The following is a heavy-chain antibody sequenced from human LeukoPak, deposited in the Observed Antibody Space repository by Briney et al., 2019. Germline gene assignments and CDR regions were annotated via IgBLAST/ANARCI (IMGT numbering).Heavy chain of an antibody. J-gene: IGHJ4*02. CDR2: INTDGSST. D-gene: IGHD3-22*01. V-gene: IGHV3-74*01. Sequence: QPGGSLRPSCAASGFTFSSYWIHWVRQAPGKGLVWVSRINTDGSSTSYADSVKGRSTISRGNAKNTVYLQMNRLRAEDTAVYYSVRPSDYYDSSGYGFEYWGQGTLVTVSS. CDR3: VRPSDYYDSSGYGFEY. CDR1: GFTFSSYW.